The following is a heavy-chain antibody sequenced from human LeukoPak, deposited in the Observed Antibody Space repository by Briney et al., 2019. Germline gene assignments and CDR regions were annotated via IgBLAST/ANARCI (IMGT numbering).Heavy chain of an antibody. CDR3: AKDPPSAMADY. CDR1: GITLSNYA. CDR2: ISGSGGST. J-gene: IGHJ4*02. D-gene: IGHD5-18*01. V-gene: IGHV3-23*01. Sequence: GRSLRLSCAVSGITLSNYAMSWVRQAPGKGLEWVSAISGSGGSTYYADSVKGRFTISRDNSKNTLYLQMNSLRAEDTAVYYCAKDPPSAMADYWGQGTLVTVSS.